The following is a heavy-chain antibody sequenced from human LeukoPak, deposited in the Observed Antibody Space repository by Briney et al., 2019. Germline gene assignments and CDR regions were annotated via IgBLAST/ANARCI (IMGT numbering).Heavy chain of an antibody. V-gene: IGHV1-2*02. J-gene: IGHJ4*02. Sequence: GASVKVSCKASGYTFTDYYMHWVRQAPGQGLEWMGWINPNNGVTNYPQKFQGRVTMTRDKSISTAYMELSRLRSDDTAVYYCARERYSSSHFGYWGQGTLVTVSS. D-gene: IGHD6-13*01. CDR1: GYTFTDYY. CDR3: ARERYSSSHFGY. CDR2: INPNNGVT.